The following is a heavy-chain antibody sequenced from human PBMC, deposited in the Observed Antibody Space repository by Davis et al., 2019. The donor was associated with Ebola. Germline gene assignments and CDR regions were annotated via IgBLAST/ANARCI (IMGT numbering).Heavy chain of an antibody. J-gene: IGHJ3*02. D-gene: IGHD2-2*01. CDR3: ARRVPAAAFDI. CDR2: TYYSGST. Sequence: SETLSLTCTVSGGSISSYYWSWIRQPPGKGLEWIGYTYYSGSTNYNPSLKSRVTISVDTSKNQFSLKLSSVTAADTAVYYCARRVPAAAFDIWGQGTMVTVSS. V-gene: IGHV4-59*01. CDR1: GGSISSYY.